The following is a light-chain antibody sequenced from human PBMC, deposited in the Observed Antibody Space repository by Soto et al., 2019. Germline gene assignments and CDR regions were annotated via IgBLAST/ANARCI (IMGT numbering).Light chain of an antibody. CDR1: QSVSSN. CDR3: QQYKNWPPIT. CDR2: GAS. Sequence: EIVMTQSPVTLSLSPGERATLSCRASQSVSSNLAWYQQKPGQAPRLLIYGASTRATGIPARFSGSGSGTEFTLTISSLQSEDFAVYYCQQYKNWPPITFGQGTRLEI. V-gene: IGKV3-15*01. J-gene: IGKJ5*01.